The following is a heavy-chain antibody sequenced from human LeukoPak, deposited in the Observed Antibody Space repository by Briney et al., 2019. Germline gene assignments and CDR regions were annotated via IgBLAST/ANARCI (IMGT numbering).Heavy chain of an antibody. CDR2: ISYDGSNK. Sequence: PGGSLRLSCASSGFTFSSYAMHWVRQAPGKGLEWVAVISYDGSNKYYADSMKGRFTISRDNSKNTLYLQMNSLRAEDTAVYYCARGSYGTYSSGWYSEYFQHWGQGTLVTVSS. CDR1: GFTFSSYA. D-gene: IGHD6-19*01. CDR3: ARGSYGTYSSGWYSEYFQH. V-gene: IGHV3-30-3*01. J-gene: IGHJ1*01.